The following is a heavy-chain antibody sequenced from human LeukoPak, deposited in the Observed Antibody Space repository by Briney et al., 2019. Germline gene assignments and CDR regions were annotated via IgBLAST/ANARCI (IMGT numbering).Heavy chain of an antibody. CDR1: GFTFSNFE. D-gene: IGHD3-16*01. Sequence: GGALRLSCAASGFTFSNFEMNCVRQAPGKGGGWVSYIGNSGSTIFYADSVEGRFSISRDNAKNSLFLQMNSLRAEDTAVYYCARGFGMAYYYYSMDVWGKGTTVTISS. V-gene: IGHV3-48*03. J-gene: IGHJ6*03. CDR3: ARGFGMAYYYYSMDV. CDR2: IGNSGSTI.